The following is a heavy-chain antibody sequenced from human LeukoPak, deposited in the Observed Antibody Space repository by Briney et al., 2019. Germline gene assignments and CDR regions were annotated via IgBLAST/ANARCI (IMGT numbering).Heavy chain of an antibody. CDR1: GGSISSGGYC. CDR2: IYNSGST. CDR3: ARAPGTYASGSYHFDY. J-gene: IGHJ4*02. D-gene: IGHD3-10*01. V-gene: IGHV4-31*03. Sequence: PSETLSLTCTDSGGSISSGGYCWSWIRQHPGKGLEWIAYIYNSGSTYYNPSPKSRLTVAVDPPNNQFSLKLSSVTAADTAVYFCARAPGTYASGSYHFDYWGQGTLVTVSS.